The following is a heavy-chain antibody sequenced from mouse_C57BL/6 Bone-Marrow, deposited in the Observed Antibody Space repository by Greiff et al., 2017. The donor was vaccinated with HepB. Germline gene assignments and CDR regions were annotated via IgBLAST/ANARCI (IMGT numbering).Heavy chain of an antibody. Sequence: ESGPGLVKPSQSLSLTCSVTGYSITSGYYWNWIRQFPGNKLEWMGYISYDGSNNYNPSLKNRTSITRDTSKNQFFLKLNSVTTEDTATYYCAITTVVATDYWGQGTSVTVSS. D-gene: IGHD1-1*01. CDR2: ISYDGSN. CDR1: GYSITSGYY. J-gene: IGHJ4*01. CDR3: AITTVVATDY. V-gene: IGHV3-6*01.